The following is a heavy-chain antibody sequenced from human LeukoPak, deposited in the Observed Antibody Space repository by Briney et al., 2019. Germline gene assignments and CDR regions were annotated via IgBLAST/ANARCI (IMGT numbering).Heavy chain of an antibody. Sequence: SETLSLTCAVYGGSFCGYYWSWIRQPPGKGLEWIGEINHSGSTNYNPSLKSRVTISVDTSKNQFSLKLSSVTAADTAVYYCARAGVVWFDPWGQGTLVTVSS. CDR3: ARAGVVWFDP. CDR2: INHSGST. CDR1: GGSFCGYY. V-gene: IGHV4-34*01. D-gene: IGHD3-3*01. J-gene: IGHJ5*02.